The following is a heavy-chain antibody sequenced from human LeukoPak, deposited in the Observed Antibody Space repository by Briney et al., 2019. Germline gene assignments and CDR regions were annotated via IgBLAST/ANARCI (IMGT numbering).Heavy chain of an antibody. J-gene: IGHJ4*02. D-gene: IGHD3-10*01. CDR3: ARLDHHGGSGSYVDY. V-gene: IGHV5-51*01. CDR1: GSSFTSYW. Sequence: GESLKISCKGSGSSFTSYWIGWVRQMPGKGLEWMGIIYPGDSDTRYSPSFQGQVTISADKSISTAYLQWSSLKASDTAMYYCARLDHHGGSGSYVDYWGQGTLVTVSS. CDR2: IYPGDSDT.